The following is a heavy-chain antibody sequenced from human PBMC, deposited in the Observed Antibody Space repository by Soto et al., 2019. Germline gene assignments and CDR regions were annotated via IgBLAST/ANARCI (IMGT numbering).Heavy chain of an antibody. J-gene: IGHJ5*02. D-gene: IGHD6-13*01. CDR3: ARGSKGSSWYAYWFDP. V-gene: IGHV1-8*01. CDR2: MNPNSGNT. Sequence: QVQLVQSGAEVRKPGASVKVSCKASGYTFTSYDINWVRQATGQGLEWMGWMNPNSGNTGYAQKFQGRVTMTRNTSISTAYMELSSLRSEDTAVYYCARGSKGSSWYAYWFDPWGQGTLVTVSS. CDR1: GYTFTSYD.